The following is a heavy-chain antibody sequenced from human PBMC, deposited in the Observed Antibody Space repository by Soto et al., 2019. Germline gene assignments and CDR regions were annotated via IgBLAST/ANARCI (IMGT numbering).Heavy chain of an antibody. J-gene: IGHJ5*02. V-gene: IGHV1-18*01. CDR1: GYTFINYG. Sequence: QVQLVQSGAEVKEPGASVKVSCKASGYTFINYGITWVRQAPGQGLEWMGWISGYHGNTNYAQDLQGRVTMTTDTSTSTAYMELRSLSSDDTAVYYCARDEVPAANWLDLWGQGTLVTVSS. CDR3: ARDEVPAANWLDL. CDR2: ISGYHGNT. D-gene: IGHD2-2*01.